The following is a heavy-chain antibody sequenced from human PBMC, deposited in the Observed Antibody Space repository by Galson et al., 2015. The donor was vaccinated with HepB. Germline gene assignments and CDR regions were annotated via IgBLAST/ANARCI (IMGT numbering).Heavy chain of an antibody. J-gene: IGHJ5*02. V-gene: IGHV1-3*01. CDR2: INAGNGNT. CDR3: ARDPKEYDFWSGYHGSSVWFDP. CDR1: GYTFTSYA. Sequence: SVKVSCKASGYTFTSYAMHWVRQAPGQRLEWMGWINAGNGNTKYSQKFQGRVTITRDTSASTAYMELSSLRSEDTAVYYCARDPKEYDFWSGYHGSSVWFDPWGQGTLVTVSS. D-gene: IGHD3-3*01.